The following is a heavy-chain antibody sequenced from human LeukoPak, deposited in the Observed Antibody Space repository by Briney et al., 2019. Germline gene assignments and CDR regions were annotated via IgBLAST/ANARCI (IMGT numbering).Heavy chain of an antibody. CDR2: IHYSGIT. CDR1: GGPISNYY. Sequence: PSETLSLTCSVSGGPISNYYWSWIRQPPGKGLEWIGYIHYSGITKYNPSVKSRVTISPDTSKNQFSLKLSSVTAADTAVYYCASSGNYYFTLDYWGQGTLVTVSS. V-gene: IGHV4-59*08. D-gene: IGHD3-10*01. J-gene: IGHJ4*02. CDR3: ASSGNYYFTLDY.